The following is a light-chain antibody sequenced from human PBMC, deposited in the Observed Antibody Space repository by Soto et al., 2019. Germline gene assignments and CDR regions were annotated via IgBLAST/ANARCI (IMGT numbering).Light chain of an antibody. CDR2: EVT. CDR1: SNDVGVYNY. Sequence: QSVLTQPASVSGSPGQSITISCTGSSNDVGVYNYVSWYQQHPGKAPKLMIYEVTKRPSGVPDRFSGSKSGNTASLTVSGLLPEDEADYYCASYAGGNKVFGTGTRSPS. J-gene: IGLJ1*01. CDR3: ASYAGGNKV. V-gene: IGLV2-8*01.